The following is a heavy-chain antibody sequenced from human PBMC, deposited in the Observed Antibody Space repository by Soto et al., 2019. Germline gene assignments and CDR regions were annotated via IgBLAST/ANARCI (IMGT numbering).Heavy chain of an antibody. J-gene: IGHJ6*02. CDR2: IYSVGST. V-gene: IGHV3-53*01. CDR3: ARDPPATRHGMDV. Sequence: GSLRGSCAASVFTFSSNYMSWVRQAPGKGLEWVSVIYSVGSTYYADSVRGRFTISRDNSKNTLYLQMKSLRAEDTAVYYCARDPPATRHGMDVWGQGTTVTVSS. CDR1: VFTFSSNY.